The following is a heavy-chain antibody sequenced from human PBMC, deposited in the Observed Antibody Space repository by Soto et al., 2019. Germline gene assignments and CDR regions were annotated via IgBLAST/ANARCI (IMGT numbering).Heavy chain of an antibody. V-gene: IGHV3-64*01. Sequence: PGGSLRLSCAASGFTFSSYAMHWVRQAPGKGLEYVSAINSNGGSTKYANSVKGRFTISRDNSKNRLYLQMGSLRAEDMAVYYCARTSGYAFDYWGQGTLVTVSS. J-gene: IGHJ4*02. D-gene: IGHD5-12*01. CDR3: ARTSGYAFDY. CDR1: GFTFSSYA. CDR2: INSNGGST.